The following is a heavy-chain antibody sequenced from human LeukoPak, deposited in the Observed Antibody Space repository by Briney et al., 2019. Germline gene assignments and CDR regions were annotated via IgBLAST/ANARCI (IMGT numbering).Heavy chain of an antibody. V-gene: IGHV3-23*01. CDR2: ISGSGGST. J-gene: IGHJ4*02. CDR1: GFTFSSYA. CDR3: AKGGGGRSGYSLVDY. D-gene: IGHD3-3*01. Sequence: PGGSLRLSCAASGFTFSSYAMSWVRQAPGKGLEWVSAISGSGGSTYYADSVKGRLTISRDNSKNTLYLQMNSLRAEDTAVYYCAKGGGGRSGYSLVDYWGQGTLVTVSS.